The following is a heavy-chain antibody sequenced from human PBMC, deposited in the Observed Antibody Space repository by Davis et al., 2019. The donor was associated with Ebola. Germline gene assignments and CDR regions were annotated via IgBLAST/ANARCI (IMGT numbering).Heavy chain of an antibody. Sequence: GESLKISCKASGYSLTNYWIAWVRQMPGKGPEWMGIIYSGDSDTRYSPSFEGQVTISVDRSITTAHLQWSSLKASDTAIYYCVRQASLYGAIDYWGQGTLVTVSS. V-gene: IGHV5-51*01. CDR3: VRQASLYGAIDY. CDR1: GYSLTNYW. J-gene: IGHJ4*02. CDR2: IYSGDSDT. D-gene: IGHD4/OR15-4a*01.